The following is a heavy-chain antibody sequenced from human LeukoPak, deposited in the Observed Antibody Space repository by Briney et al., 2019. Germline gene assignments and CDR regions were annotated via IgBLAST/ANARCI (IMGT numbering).Heavy chain of an antibody. Sequence: GRSLRLSCAASGFTFSSYGMPWVRQAPGKGLEWVAVIWYDGSNKYYADSVKGRFTISRDNSKNTLYLQMNSLRAEDTAVYYCAREYDHYYDSSGTPGYWGQGTLVTVSS. CDR2: IWYDGSNK. J-gene: IGHJ4*02. V-gene: IGHV3-33*01. CDR1: GFTFSSYG. D-gene: IGHD3-22*01. CDR3: AREYDHYYDSSGTPGY.